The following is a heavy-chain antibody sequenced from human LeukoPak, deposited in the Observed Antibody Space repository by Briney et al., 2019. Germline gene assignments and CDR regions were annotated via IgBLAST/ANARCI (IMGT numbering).Heavy chain of an antibody. CDR2: ISSSGSTI. Sequence: GGSLRLSCAASGFTFSDYYMSWIRQAPGQGLEWVSYISSSGSTIYYADPVKGRFTISRDNAKNSLYLQMNSLRAEDTAVYYCARTIVVVTRRFDPWGQGTLVTVSS. V-gene: IGHV3-11*04. CDR1: GFTFSDYY. CDR3: ARTIVVVTRRFDP. J-gene: IGHJ5*02. D-gene: IGHD3-22*01.